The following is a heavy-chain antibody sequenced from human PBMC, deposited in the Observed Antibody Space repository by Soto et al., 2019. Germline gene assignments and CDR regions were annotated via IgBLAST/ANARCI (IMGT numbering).Heavy chain of an antibody. Sequence: RASVKVSCKASGYTFTGYYMHWVRQAPGQGLEWMGWINPNSGGTNYAQKFQGWVTMTRDTSISTAYMELSRLRSDDTAVYYCAREHSSSWYVDYYYGMDVWGQGTTVTVS. CDR3: AREHSSSWYVDYYYGMDV. CDR2: INPNSGGT. D-gene: IGHD6-13*01. CDR1: GYTFTGYY. V-gene: IGHV1-2*04. J-gene: IGHJ6*02.